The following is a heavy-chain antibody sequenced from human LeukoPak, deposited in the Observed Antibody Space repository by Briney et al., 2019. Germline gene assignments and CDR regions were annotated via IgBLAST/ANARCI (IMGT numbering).Heavy chain of an antibody. V-gene: IGHV3-53*01. CDR1: GFSVSNNY. J-gene: IGHJ4*02. Sequence: GGSLRLSCAASGFSVSNNYMAWVRQAPGKGLEWVSGINADGVDTNSADSVKGRFTISRDNSKKTLFLQMINLTAADTAIYYCAKDFDYGDYLWGPGTLVTVSS. CDR3: AKDFDYGDYL. D-gene: IGHD4-17*01. CDR2: INADGVDT.